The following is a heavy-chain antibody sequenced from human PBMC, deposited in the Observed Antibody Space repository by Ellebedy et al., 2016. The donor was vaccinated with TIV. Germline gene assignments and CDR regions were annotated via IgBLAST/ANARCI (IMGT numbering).Heavy chain of an antibody. J-gene: IGHJ3*02. CDR1: GGTFSSYA. V-gene: IGHV1-69*13. D-gene: IGHD1-1*01. Sequence: SVKVSXKASGGTFSSYAISWVRQAPGQGLEWMGWMNPNSGNTGYAQKFQGRVTITADESTSTAYMELSSLRSEDTAVYYCARENGFKAFDIWGQGTMVTVSS. CDR2: MNPNSGNT. CDR3: ARENGFKAFDI.